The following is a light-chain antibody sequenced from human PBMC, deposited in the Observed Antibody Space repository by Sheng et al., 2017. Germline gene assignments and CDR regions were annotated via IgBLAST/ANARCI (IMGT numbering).Light chain of an antibody. V-gene: IGLV2-23*02. J-gene: IGLJ1*01. CDR2: DVT. Sequence: QSALTQPASVSGSPGQSITISCTGTNTDVGNYYLVSWYRQYPGKAPKLIIYDVTKRPSGVSDRFSGSKSGNTASLTISGLQAEDEADYYCCSYAGSKSFVFGSGTKVTVL. CDR1: NTDVGNYYL. CDR3: CSYAGSKSFV.